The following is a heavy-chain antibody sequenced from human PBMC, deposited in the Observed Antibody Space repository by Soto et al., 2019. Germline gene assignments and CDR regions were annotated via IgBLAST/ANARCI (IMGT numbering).Heavy chain of an antibody. CDR3: ARYSGSYSYNWFDP. CDR1: GGSISSYY. D-gene: IGHD1-26*01. V-gene: IGHV4-59*01. J-gene: IGHJ5*02. CDR2: IYYSGTT. Sequence: SETLSLTCTVSGGSISSYYWSWIRQPPGKGLEWIGYIYYSGTTNYNPSLKSRVTISVDTSKNQFSRKLSSVTAADTAVYYCARYSGSYSYNWFDPWGQGTLVTVSS.